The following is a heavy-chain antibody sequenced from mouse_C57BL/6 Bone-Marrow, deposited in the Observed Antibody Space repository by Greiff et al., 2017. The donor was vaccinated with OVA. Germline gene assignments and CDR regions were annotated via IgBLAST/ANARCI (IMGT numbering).Heavy chain of an antibody. CDR3: ARSIRQAWFAY. Sequence: LEESGPELVKPGASVKISCKASGYAFSSSWMNWVKQRPGKGLEWIGRIYPGDGDTNYNGKFKGKATLTADKSSSTAYMQLSSLTSEDSAVYFCARSIRQAWFAYWGQGTLVTVSA. D-gene: IGHD2-12*01. CDR2: IYPGDGDT. V-gene: IGHV1-82*01. CDR1: GYAFSSSW. J-gene: IGHJ3*01.